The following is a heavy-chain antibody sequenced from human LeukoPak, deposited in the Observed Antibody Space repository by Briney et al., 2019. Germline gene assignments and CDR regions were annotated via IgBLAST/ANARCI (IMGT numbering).Heavy chain of an antibody. J-gene: IGHJ6*02. CDR2: FDPEDGET. CDR1: GYTFTSYG. V-gene: IGHV1-24*01. CDR3: ATDLYYYGMDV. Sequence: ASVKVSCKASGYTFTSYGISWVRQAPGKGLEWMGGFDPEDGETIYAQKFQGRVTMTEDTSTDTAYMELSSLRSEDTAVYYCATDLYYYGMDVWGQGTTVTVSS.